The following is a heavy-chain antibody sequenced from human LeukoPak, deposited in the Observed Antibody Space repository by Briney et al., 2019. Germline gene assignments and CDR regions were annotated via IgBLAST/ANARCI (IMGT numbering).Heavy chain of an antibody. V-gene: IGHV4-34*01. D-gene: IGHD1-20*01. CDR3: ARGKGYNWNSNWFDP. Sequence: SETLSLTCAVYGGSFSGYYWSWIRQPPGKGLEWIGEINHSGSTNYNPSLKSRVTISVDKSKNQFSLKLSSVTAADTAVYYCARGKGYNWNSNWFDPWGQGTLVTVSS. J-gene: IGHJ5*02. CDR1: GGSFSGYY. CDR2: INHSGST.